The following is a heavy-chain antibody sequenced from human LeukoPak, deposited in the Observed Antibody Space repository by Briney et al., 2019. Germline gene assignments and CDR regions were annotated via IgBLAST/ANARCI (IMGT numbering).Heavy chain of an antibody. CDR1: GFTFNDYA. CDR2: ITGSDSST. CDR3: AKTGGNHWGFDY. D-gene: IGHD2-8*02. J-gene: IGHJ4*02. Sequence: GGSLRLSCAASGFTFNDYAMSWVRQAPGKGLEWVSIITGSDSSTSYADSVKGRFTISRDNSKNMVYLQMNSLRAEDTAVYYCAKTGGNHWGFDYWGQGTRVTVSS. V-gene: IGHV3-23*01.